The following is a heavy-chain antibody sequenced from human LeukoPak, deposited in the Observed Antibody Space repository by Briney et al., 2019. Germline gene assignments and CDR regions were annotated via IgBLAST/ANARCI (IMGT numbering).Heavy chain of an antibody. Sequence: GGSLRLSCAASGFTFSSFGMHWVRQAPGKGLEWVAGISYDGSSKYYADSVKGRFTISRDNSRNTLYLQMNSLRAEDTAVYYCAKAASFDWVPNDYWGQGTLVTVSS. J-gene: IGHJ4*02. CDR3: AKAASFDWVPNDY. CDR1: GFTFSSFG. D-gene: IGHD3-9*01. CDR2: ISYDGSSK. V-gene: IGHV3-30*18.